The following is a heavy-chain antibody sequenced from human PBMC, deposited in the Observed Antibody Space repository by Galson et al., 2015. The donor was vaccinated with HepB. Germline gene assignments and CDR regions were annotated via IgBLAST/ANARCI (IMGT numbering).Heavy chain of an antibody. CDR2: ISAYNGNT. D-gene: IGHD6-19*01. Sequence: SVKVSCKASGYTFTSYGISWVRQAPGQGLEWMGWISAYNGNTNYAQKLQGRVTMTTDTSTSTAYMELRSLRSDDTAVYYCARDKEPSIAVAGTGSYWGQGTLVTVSS. CDR3: ARDKEPSIAVAGTGSY. CDR1: GYTFTSYG. J-gene: IGHJ4*02. V-gene: IGHV1-18*01.